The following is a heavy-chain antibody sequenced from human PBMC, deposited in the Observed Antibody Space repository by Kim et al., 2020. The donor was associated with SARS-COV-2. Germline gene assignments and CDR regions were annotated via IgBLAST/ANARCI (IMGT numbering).Heavy chain of an antibody. Sequence: GGSLRLSCAASGFTFSSYSMNWVRQAPGKGLEWVSSISSSSSYIYYADSVKGRFTISRDNAKNSLYLQMNSLRAEDTAVYYCARLATLGSWEDFDYWGQGTLVTVSS. CDR1: GFTFSSYS. CDR3: ARLATLGSWEDFDY. D-gene: IGHD1-26*01. J-gene: IGHJ4*02. CDR2: ISSSSSYI. V-gene: IGHV3-21*01.